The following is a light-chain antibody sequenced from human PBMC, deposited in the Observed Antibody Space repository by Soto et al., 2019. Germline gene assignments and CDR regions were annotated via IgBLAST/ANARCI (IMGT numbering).Light chain of an antibody. Sequence: QSVLTQPPSASGSPGQSVTISCTGTSSDVGGYDYVSWYQQQSGKAPKLLIYEVTKRPSGVPDRFSGSKSGNTASLTVSGLQAEDEADYYCSSYAGINSMIFGPGTKLTVL. J-gene: IGLJ2*01. V-gene: IGLV2-8*01. CDR2: EVT. CDR1: SSDVGGYDY. CDR3: SSYAGINSMI.